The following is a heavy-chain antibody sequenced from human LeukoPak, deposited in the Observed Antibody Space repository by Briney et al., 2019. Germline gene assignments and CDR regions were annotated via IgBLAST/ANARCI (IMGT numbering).Heavy chain of an antibody. CDR2: IDTTTGNP. D-gene: IGHD3-10*01. Sequence: ASVKVSCKASGYPFSAHFLNWVRQAPGQGLEWMGNIDTTTGNPRYAQDFTGRFVFSLDSSVSTAYLQITSLKADDTAAYYCVRGTPTPGMDYWGQGTQVTVSS. J-gene: IGHJ4*02. CDR1: GYPFSAHF. CDR3: VRGTPTPGMDY. V-gene: IGHV7-4-1*02.